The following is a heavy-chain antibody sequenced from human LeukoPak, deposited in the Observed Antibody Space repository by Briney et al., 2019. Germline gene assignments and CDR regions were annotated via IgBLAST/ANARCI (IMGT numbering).Heavy chain of an antibody. Sequence: SETLSLTCTVSGGSISSYYWSWIRQPPGKGLEWIGYIYYSGSTNYNPSLKSRVTISADTSKNQFSLKLSSVTAADTAVYYCARDQMHDSSGYYLNYYYGMDVWGQGTTVTVSS. CDR1: GGSISSYY. V-gene: IGHV4-59*01. CDR3: ARDQMHDSSGYYLNYYYGMDV. D-gene: IGHD3-22*01. J-gene: IGHJ6*02. CDR2: IYYSGST.